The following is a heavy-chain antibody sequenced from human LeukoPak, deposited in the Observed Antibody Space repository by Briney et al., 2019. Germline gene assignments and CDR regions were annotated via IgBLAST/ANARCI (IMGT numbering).Heavy chain of an antibody. J-gene: IGHJ4*02. CDR3: ARQDYYGSGTGFDY. Sequence: GGSLRLSCAVSGFTFSRYEMNWVRQAPGKGLEWVPFIGSSGGPIYYADSVKGRFTISRDDDKNSLYLQMDSLRAEDTAVYYCARQDYYGSGTGFDYWGQGTLVTVSS. D-gene: IGHD3-10*01. CDR2: IGSSGGPI. V-gene: IGHV3-48*03. CDR1: GFTFSRYE.